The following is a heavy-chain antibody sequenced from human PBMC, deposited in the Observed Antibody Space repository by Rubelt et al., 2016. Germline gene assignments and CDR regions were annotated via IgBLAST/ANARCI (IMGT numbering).Heavy chain of an antibody. CDR3: ARGPGVDTAMVNHYFDY. D-gene: IGHD5-18*01. J-gene: IGHJ4*02. CDR2: IIPIFGTA. Sequence: GGIIPIFGTANYAQKFQGRVTITADESTSTAYMELSSLRSEDTAVYYCARGPGVDTAMVNHYFDYWGQGTLVTVSS. V-gene: IGHV1-69*01.